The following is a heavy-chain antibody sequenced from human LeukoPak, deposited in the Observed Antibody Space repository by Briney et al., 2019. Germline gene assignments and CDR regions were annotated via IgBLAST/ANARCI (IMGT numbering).Heavy chain of an antibody. D-gene: IGHD2-15*01. CDR1: GYSFTTYW. CDR3: ARARYCSGGTCYPDY. J-gene: IGHJ4*02. V-gene: IGHV5-51*01. Sequence: LGEPLKISCKGSGYSFTTYWIGWVRQLPGRGLEWMGIIYPGDSHTRYSPSFQGQVTISAEKSISPAYLQWTSLKASDTAMYYCARARYCSGGTCYPDYWGQGTLVSVSS. CDR2: IYPGDSHT.